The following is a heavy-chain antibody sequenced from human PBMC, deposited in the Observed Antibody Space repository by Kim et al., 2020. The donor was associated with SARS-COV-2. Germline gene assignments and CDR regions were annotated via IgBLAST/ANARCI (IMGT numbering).Heavy chain of an antibody. Sequence: GGSLRLSCAASGFTFSSYWMSWVRQAPGKGLEWVANIKQDGSEKYYVDSVKGRFTISRDNAKNSLYLQMNSLRAEDTAVYYCARDCSFYVLRYFDWLTPPTFDGMDVWGQGTTVTVSS. CDR2: IKQDGSEK. V-gene: IGHV3-7*05. J-gene: IGHJ6*02. CDR1: GFTFSSYW. D-gene: IGHD3-9*01. CDR3: ARDCSFYVLRYFDWLTPPTFDGMDV.